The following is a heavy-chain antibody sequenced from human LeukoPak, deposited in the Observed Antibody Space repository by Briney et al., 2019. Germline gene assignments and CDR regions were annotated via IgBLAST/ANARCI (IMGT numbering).Heavy chain of an antibody. CDR3: AVLGYCSSTSCSPPRFDP. V-gene: IGHV4-30-4*08. D-gene: IGHD2-2*01. J-gene: IGHJ5*02. CDR1: GGSISSGDHY. Sequence: SQTLSLTCTVSGGSISSGDHYWSWIRQPPGKGLEWIGYIYYSGSTYYNPSLKSRVTISVDTSKNQFSLKLSSVTAADTAVYYCAVLGYCSSTSCSPPRFDPWGQGTLVTVSS. CDR2: IYYSGST.